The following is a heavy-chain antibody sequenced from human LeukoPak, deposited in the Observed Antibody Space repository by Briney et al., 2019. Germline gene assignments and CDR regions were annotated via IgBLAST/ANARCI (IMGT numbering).Heavy chain of an antibody. CDR2: INHSGST. J-gene: IGHJ4*02. CDR1: GGSFSGYY. V-gene: IGHV4-34*01. Sequence: NSSETLSLTCAVYGGSFSGYYWSWIRQPPGKGLEWIGEINHSGSTNYNPSLKSRVTISVDTSKNQFSLRLSSVTAADTAVYYCARGTRGYSYGYRVDYWGQGTLVTVSS. D-gene: IGHD5-18*01. CDR3: ARGTRGYSYGYRVDY.